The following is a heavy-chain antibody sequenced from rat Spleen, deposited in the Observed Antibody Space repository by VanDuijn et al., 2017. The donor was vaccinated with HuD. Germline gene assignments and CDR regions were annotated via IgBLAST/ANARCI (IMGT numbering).Heavy chain of an antibody. D-gene: IGHD4-3*01. CDR1: GFSLTSLG. J-gene: IGHJ2*01. Sequence: QVQLKESGPGLVQPSQTLSLTCTVSGFSLTSLGVSWVRQPPGKGLEWMGGIWGDGTTNYNSALKSRLSISRDTSKSQVFLKMNSLQTEDTAIYFCSRGGFGDSWGQGVMVTVSS. CDR2: IWGDGTT. V-gene: IGHV2-13*01. CDR3: SRGGFGDS.